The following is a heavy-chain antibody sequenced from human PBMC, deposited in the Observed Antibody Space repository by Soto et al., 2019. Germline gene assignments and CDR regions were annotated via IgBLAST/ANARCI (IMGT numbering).Heavy chain of an antibody. Sequence: GGSLRLSCAASGFTSSSYAMHWVRQAPGKGLEWVAVISYDGSNKYYADSVKGRFTISIDNSKNTLYLEMNSLRSEDTAVYYCARGQFGQWLDVWGKGTTVTVSS. CDR1: GFTSSSYA. CDR2: ISYDGSNK. CDR3: ARGQFGQWLDV. J-gene: IGHJ6*04. D-gene: IGHD2-15*01. V-gene: IGHV3-30-3*01.